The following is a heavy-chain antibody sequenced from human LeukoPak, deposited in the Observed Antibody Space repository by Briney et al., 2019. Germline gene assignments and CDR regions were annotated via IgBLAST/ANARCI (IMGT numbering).Heavy chain of an antibody. Sequence: ASVXXXCXXAGYTFSSYDIDWVRQAPGQRLXXMXWINAGNGNTKFSQKFQGRVTITRDTSASTDYMELSSLRSEDTAVYYCARDHYGGDYYFDYWGQGTLVTVSS. J-gene: IGHJ4*02. CDR2: INAGNGNT. CDR3: ARDHYGGDYYFDY. D-gene: IGHD4-23*01. V-gene: IGHV1-3*01. CDR1: GYTFSSYD.